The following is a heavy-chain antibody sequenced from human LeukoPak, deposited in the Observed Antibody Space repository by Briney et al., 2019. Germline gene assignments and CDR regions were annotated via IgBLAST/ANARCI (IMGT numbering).Heavy chain of an antibody. CDR1: GASIDTTTYY. V-gene: IGHV4-39*07. J-gene: IGHJ4*02. CDR2: INHSGST. CDR3: ARMDTAMVTNY. D-gene: IGHD5-18*01. Sequence: SETLSLTCTVSGASIDTTTYYWSWIRQPPGKGLEWIEEINHSGSTNYNPSLKSRVTISVDTSKNQFSLKLSSVTAADTAVYYCARMDTAMVTNYWGQGTLVTVSS.